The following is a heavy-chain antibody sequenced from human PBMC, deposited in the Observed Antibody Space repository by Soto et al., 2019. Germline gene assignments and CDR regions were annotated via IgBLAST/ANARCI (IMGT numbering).Heavy chain of an antibody. V-gene: IGHV4-4*02. D-gene: IGHD1-1*01. Sequence: SETLSLTCAVSGASISGSHWWSLVRQPPGKGLEWIGEISPSGSTNYSPSLKSRVIISLDRSKNQFSLTLDSVTAADTAMYFCVSHDPGFSDIWHGAYWGPGTLVTVS. J-gene: IGHJ4*02. CDR1: GASISGSHW. CDR3: VSHDPGFSDIWHGAY. CDR2: ISPSGST.